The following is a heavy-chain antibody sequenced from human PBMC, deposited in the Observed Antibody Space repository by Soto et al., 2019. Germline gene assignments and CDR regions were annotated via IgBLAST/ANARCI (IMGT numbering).Heavy chain of an antibody. J-gene: IGHJ5*02. CDR2: IWYDGSNK. Sequence: QVQLVESGGGVVQPGRSLRLSCAASGFTFSSYGMHWVRQAPGKGLEWVAVIWYDGSNKYYADSVKGRFTISRDNSKNXXYMQMNSLRAEDTAVYSCARGGCSGGSCYPSGFDPWGQGTLVTVSS. CDR3: ARGGCSGGSCYPSGFDP. CDR1: GFTFSSYG. D-gene: IGHD2-15*01. V-gene: IGHV3-33*01.